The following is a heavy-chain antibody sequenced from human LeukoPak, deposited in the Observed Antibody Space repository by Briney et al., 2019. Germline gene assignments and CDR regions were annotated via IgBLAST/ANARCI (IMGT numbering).Heavy chain of an antibody. V-gene: IGHV3-30*04. CDR2: ISYDGNYK. J-gene: IGHJ4*02. D-gene: IGHD2-2*02. CDR1: GFSFSSYA. CDR3: AKAGRYCSSTSCYKRFDY. Sequence: GRSLRLSCAVSGFSFSSYAMLWVRQAPGKGLEWVAVISYDGNYKYYADSVKGRFTISRDNSKNTLYLQMNSLRAEDTAVYYCAKAGRYCSSTSCYKRFDYWGQGTLVTVSS.